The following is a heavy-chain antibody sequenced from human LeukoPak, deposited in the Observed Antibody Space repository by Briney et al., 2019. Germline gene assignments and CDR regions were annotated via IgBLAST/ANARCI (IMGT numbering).Heavy chain of an antibody. CDR2: IYYSGST. CDR1: GGSIRSYY. D-gene: IGHD3-10*01. Sequence: SETLSLTCTVSGGSIRSYYWSWIWQPPGKGLEWIGYIYYSGSTNNNPSLKSRVTMSVDTSKNQFSLKLSSVTAADTAVYYCARDRYYYGSGSYYFDYWGQGTLVTVSS. CDR3: ARDRYYYGSGSYYFDY. V-gene: IGHV4-59*12. J-gene: IGHJ4*02.